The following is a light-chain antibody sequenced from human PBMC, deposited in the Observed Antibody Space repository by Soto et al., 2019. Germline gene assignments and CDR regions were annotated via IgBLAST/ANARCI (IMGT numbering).Light chain of an antibody. V-gene: IGKV1-5*01. Sequence: IQVTQSPSSLSASVGDRVTITCRASQSISSWLAWYQQKPGKAPKLLIYGASSLESGVPSRFSGSGSGTEFTLTISSLQPDDFATYYCQQYDTYSTFGQGTKVDIK. CDR3: QQYDTYST. CDR2: GAS. CDR1: QSISSW. J-gene: IGKJ1*01.